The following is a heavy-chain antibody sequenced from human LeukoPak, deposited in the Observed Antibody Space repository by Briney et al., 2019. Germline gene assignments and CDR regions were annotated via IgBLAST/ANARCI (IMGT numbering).Heavy chain of an antibody. V-gene: IGHV3-7*01. CDR1: GFSFSSYW. CDR3: ARDGYGIDY. Sequence: GGSLRLSCAASGFSFSSYWMSWVRQAPGKGLEWVANIKQDGSDKYYVDSVKGRFTISRDNAKNSVYLQMNSLRVEDTAVYYCARDGYGIDYWGQETLVTVSS. CDR2: IKQDGSDK. D-gene: IGHD2-15*01. J-gene: IGHJ4*02.